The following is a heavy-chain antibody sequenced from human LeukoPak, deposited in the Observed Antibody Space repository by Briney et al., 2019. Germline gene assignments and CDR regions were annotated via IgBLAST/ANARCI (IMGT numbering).Heavy chain of an antibody. CDR2: ISGSGSDT. Sequence: GGSLRLSCAASGFTFSSHAMNWVRQAPGKGLEWGSVISGSGSDTYYADSVKGRFTISRDKSKNTLYLQMNSLRAEDTAVYYCAKDAALYCSGGSCHGEGYYFHSWGQGTLVTVSS. CDR1: GFTFSSHA. CDR3: AKDAALYCSGGSCHGEGYYFHS. D-gene: IGHD2-15*01. J-gene: IGHJ4*02. V-gene: IGHV3-23*01.